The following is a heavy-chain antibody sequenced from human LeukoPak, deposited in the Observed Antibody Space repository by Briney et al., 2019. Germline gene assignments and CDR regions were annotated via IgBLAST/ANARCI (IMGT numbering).Heavy chain of an antibody. Sequence: ASVKVSCKASGGTFSSYAIGWVRQAPGQGLEWMGGIIPIFGTANYAQKFQGRVTITTDESTSTAYMELSSLRSEDTAVYYCARDRGYCSSTSCLDYWGQGTLVTVSS. D-gene: IGHD2-2*01. V-gene: IGHV1-69*05. CDR3: ARDRGYCSSTSCLDY. CDR1: GGTFSSYA. J-gene: IGHJ4*02. CDR2: IIPIFGTA.